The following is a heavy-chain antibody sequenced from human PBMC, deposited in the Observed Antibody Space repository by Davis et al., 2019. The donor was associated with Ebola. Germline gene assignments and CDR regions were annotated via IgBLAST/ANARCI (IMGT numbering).Heavy chain of an antibody. CDR2: ISSSSSYI. CDR1: VITFSSYA. CDR3: ARLGFWSGYKDRWNWFDP. V-gene: IGHV3-21*04. J-gene: IGHJ5*02. Sequence: GESLKISCADSVITFSSYAMTWVRQAPGKGLEWVSSISSSSSYIYYADSVKGRFTISRDNAKNSLYLQMNSLRAEDTAVYYCARLGFWSGYKDRWNWFDPWGQGTLVTVSS. D-gene: IGHD3-3*01.